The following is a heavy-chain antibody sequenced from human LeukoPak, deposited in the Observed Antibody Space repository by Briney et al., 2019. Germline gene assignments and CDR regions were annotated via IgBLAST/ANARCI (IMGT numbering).Heavy chain of an antibody. V-gene: IGHV3-7*01. Sequence: QSGGSPRLSCAASGFTFSSYWMSWVRQAPGKGLEWVANIKQDGSEKYYVDSVKGRFTISRDNAKNSLYLQMNSLRAEDTAVYYCARSIVVVTAIRRLTGYWGQGTLVTVSS. CDR3: ARSIVVVTAIRRLTGY. D-gene: IGHD2-21*02. CDR1: GFTFSSYW. J-gene: IGHJ4*02. CDR2: IKQDGSEK.